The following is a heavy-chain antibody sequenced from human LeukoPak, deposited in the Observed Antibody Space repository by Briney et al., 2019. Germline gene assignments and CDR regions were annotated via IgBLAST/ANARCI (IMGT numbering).Heavy chain of an antibody. Sequence: GRSLRLSCAASGFTFSSYGMHWVRQAPGKGLEWVAVISYDGSNKYYADSVKGRFTISRDNSKNTLYLQMNSLRAEDTAVYYCAKTRGSSGWYFDYWGQGTLVTVSS. D-gene: IGHD6-19*01. CDR2: ISYDGSNK. V-gene: IGHV3-30*18. CDR1: GFTFSSYG. J-gene: IGHJ4*02. CDR3: AKTRGSSGWYFDY.